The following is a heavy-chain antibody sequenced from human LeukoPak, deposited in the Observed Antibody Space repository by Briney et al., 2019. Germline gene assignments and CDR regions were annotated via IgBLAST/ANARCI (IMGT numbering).Heavy chain of an antibody. J-gene: IGHJ4*02. D-gene: IGHD5-12*01. CDR1: GGTFSSYA. Sequence: SVKVSCKASGGTFSSYAISWVRQAPGQGLEWMGGIIPIFGTANYAQEFQGRVTITADESTSTAYMELSSLRSEDTAVYYCARDRVNSGYGSTGFDYWGQGTLVTVSS. V-gene: IGHV1-69*13. CDR3: ARDRVNSGYGSTGFDY. CDR2: IIPIFGTA.